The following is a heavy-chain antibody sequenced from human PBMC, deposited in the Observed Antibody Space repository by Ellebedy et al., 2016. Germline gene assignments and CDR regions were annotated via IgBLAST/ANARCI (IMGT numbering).Heavy chain of an antibody. V-gene: IGHV4-39*01. CDR1: GASIGSGTYS. J-gene: IGHJ5*02. Sequence: SETLSLTCSVSGASIGSGTYSWGWIRQPPGQRPEWIGTFYFAGRTYYNPSLKSRVTISVDTSKTQFSLRLNSVTAADTAIYYCARVRYYGSGSVLYNWFDPWGQGALVTVSS. CDR3: ARVRYYGSGSVLYNWFDP. D-gene: IGHD3-10*01. CDR2: FYFAGRT.